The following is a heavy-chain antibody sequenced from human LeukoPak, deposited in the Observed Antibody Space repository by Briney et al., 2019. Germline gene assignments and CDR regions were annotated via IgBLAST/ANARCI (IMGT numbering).Heavy chain of an antibody. CDR2: INHSGST. CDR1: GGSFSGYH. CDR3: ARAAHRRPAEYFQH. Sequence: SETLSLTCAVYGGSFSGYHWSWIRQPPGKGLEWIGEINHSGSTNYNPSLKSRANISVDTSKNQFSLKLSSVTAADTAVYYCARAAHRRPAEYFQHWGQGTLVTVSS. V-gene: IGHV4-34*01. J-gene: IGHJ1*01.